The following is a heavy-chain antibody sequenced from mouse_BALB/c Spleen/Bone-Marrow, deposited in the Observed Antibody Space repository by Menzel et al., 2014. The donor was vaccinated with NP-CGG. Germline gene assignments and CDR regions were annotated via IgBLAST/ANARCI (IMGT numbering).Heavy chain of an antibody. CDR1: GFNIKDTY. CDR2: IDPANGNT. V-gene: IGHV14-3*02. D-gene: IGHD1-1*01. CDR3: ASYYYGSSGFAY. Sequence: EVKLEESGAELVKLGASVKLSCTASGFNIKDTYMHWVKQRPEQGLEWIGRIDPANGNTKYDPKFQGKATITADTSSNTAYLQLSSLTSEDTAVYYCASYYYGSSGFAYWGQGALVTVSA. J-gene: IGHJ3*01.